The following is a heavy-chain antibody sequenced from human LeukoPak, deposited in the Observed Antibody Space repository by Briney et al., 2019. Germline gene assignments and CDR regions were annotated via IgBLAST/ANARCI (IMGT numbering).Heavy chain of an antibody. CDR1: GFTFSSYG. Sequence: HTGGSLRLSCAASGFTFSSYGMHWVRQAPGKGLEWVAVISYDGSNKYYADSVKGRFTISRDNSKNTLYLQMNSLRAEDTAVYYCPRGDLTHHGMDVWGQGTTVTVSS. V-gene: IGHV3-30*03. D-gene: IGHD3-10*01. CDR3: PRGDLTHHGMDV. CDR2: ISYDGSNK. J-gene: IGHJ6*02.